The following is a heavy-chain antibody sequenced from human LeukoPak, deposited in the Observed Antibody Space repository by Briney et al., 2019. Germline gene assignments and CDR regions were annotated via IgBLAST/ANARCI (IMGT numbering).Heavy chain of an antibody. CDR1: GFTFSSYA. Sequence: GRSLRLSCAASGFTFSSYAMHWVRQAPGKGLEWVAFIRYDGSNKYYADSVKGRFTISRDDPKNSLYLQMNSLRAEDTAVYYCARYYGSGWAAPFDYWGQGTLVTVSS. V-gene: IGHV3-30*04. CDR2: IRYDGSNK. D-gene: IGHD3-10*01. J-gene: IGHJ4*02. CDR3: ARYYGSGWAAPFDY.